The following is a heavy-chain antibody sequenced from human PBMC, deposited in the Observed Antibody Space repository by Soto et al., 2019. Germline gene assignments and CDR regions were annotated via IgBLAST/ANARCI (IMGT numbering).Heavy chain of an antibody. D-gene: IGHD6-19*01. Sequence: GGALRLSCAASGFTFSSYGMHWVRQAPGKGLEWVAVISYDGSNKYYADSVKGRFTISRDNSKNTLYLQMNSLRAEDTAVYYCAKDLGPVAGTDYYGMDVWGQGTTVTVSS. CDR1: GFTFSSYG. CDR3: AKDLGPVAGTDYYGMDV. J-gene: IGHJ6*02. CDR2: ISYDGSNK. V-gene: IGHV3-30*18.